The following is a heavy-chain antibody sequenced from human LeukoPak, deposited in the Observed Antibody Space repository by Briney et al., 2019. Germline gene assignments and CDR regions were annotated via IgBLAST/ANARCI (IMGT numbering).Heavy chain of an antibody. CDR3: ARGSTQYSSGWYGLDY. V-gene: IGHV3-74*01. J-gene: IGHJ4*02. CDR1: GFTFSSYW. CDR2: VNSDGSST. D-gene: IGHD6-19*01. Sequence: QPGGSLRLSCAAPGFTFSSYWMHWVRQAPGKGLVWVSRVNSDGSSTTYADSVKGRFTISRDNAKNTLYLQMNSLRAEDTAVYYCARGSTQYSSGWYGLDYWGQGTLLTVSS.